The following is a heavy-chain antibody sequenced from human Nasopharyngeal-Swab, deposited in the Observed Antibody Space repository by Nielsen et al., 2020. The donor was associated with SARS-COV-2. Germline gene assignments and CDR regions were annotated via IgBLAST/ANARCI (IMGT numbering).Heavy chain of an antibody. V-gene: IGHV5-51*01. CDR2: VYPGNSEV. Sequence: GESLKISCMASGYSFVSHWIGWVRQKPGKGLEWMGMVYPGNSEVAYSPSFPGQVTISADKSINTAYLQWRSLKASDTALYFCARRAARDGFNYEVDPWGQGTLVTVSS. CDR1: GYSFVSHW. CDR3: ARRAARDGFNYEVDP. D-gene: IGHD5-24*01. J-gene: IGHJ5*02.